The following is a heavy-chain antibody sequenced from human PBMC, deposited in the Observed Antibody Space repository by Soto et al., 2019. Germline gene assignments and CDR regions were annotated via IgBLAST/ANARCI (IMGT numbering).Heavy chain of an antibody. CDR1: GFTFSSYA. J-gene: IGHJ4*02. V-gene: IGHV3-30-3*01. D-gene: IGHD3-22*01. Sequence: SLRLSCAASGFTFSSYAMHWVRQAPGKGLEWVAVISYDGSNKYYADSVKGRFTISRDNSKNTLYLQMNSLRAEDTAVYYCARVSRRLHYYDSTYDYWGQGTLVTVSS. CDR3: ARVSRRLHYYDSTYDY. CDR2: ISYDGSNK.